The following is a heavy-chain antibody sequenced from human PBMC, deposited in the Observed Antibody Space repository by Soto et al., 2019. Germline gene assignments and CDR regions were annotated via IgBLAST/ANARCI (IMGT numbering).Heavy chain of an antibody. CDR2: ISGYNGDT. J-gene: IGHJ4*02. CDR1: GYTFASYG. V-gene: IGHV1-18*01. CDR3: AREGSYHDFDY. D-gene: IGHD3-22*01. Sequence: ASVKVSCKASGYTFASYGISWVRQAPGQGLAWMGWISGYNGDTNYAQKFQGRVTLTTDTSTSTAYLEVMTLRSDDTAVYYCAREGSYHDFDYWGLGTLVTVSS.